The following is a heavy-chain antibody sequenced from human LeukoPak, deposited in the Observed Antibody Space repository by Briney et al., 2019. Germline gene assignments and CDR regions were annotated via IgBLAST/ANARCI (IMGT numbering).Heavy chain of an antibody. V-gene: IGHV3-23*01. CDR1: GGTFSSYA. CDR2: ISGSGGST. J-gene: IGHJ4*02. CDR3: ARAILTGPSNFDY. Sequence: SCKASGGTFSSYAMSWVRQAPGKGLEWVSAISGSGGSTYYADSVKGRFTISRDNSKNTLYLQMNSLRAEDTAVYYCARAILTGPSNFDYWGQGTLVTVSS. D-gene: IGHD3-9*01.